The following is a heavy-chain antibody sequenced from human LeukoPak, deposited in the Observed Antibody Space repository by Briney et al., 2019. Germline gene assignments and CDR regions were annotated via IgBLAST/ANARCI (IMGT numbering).Heavy chain of an antibody. CDR3: AKPIAVAGGGVFDY. V-gene: IGHV3-30*18. Sequence: GGSLRLSCAASGFTFSSYGMHWVRQAPGKGLEWVAVISYDGSNKYYADSVKGRFTISRDNSKSTLYLQMNSLRAEDTAVYYCAKPIAVAGGGVFDYWGQGTLVTVSS. CDR2: ISYDGSNK. D-gene: IGHD6-19*01. CDR1: GFTFSSYG. J-gene: IGHJ4*02.